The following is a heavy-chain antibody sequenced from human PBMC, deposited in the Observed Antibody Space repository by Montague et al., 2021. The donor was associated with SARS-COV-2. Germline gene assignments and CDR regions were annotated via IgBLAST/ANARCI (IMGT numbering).Heavy chain of an antibody. CDR2: IKHGGST. CDR3: ARRGGGVVPSPILGGGPYYPYYYVDV. V-gene: IGHV4-34*01. D-gene: IGHD2-2*02. J-gene: IGHJ6*03. Sequence: SETLSLTCAVHGGSFSTYSWNWIRQPPGKGLEWIGEIKHGGSTNYNPSLKSRVTISADTSKNQFSLKLTSVAAADTAVYYCARRGGGVVPSPILGGGPYYPYYYVDVWGQGTTVTVSS. CDR1: GGSFSTYS.